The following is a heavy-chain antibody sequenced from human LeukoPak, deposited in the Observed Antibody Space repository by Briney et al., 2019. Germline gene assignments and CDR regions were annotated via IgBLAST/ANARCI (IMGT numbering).Heavy chain of an antibody. CDR3: AREYGYSSGWYFY. D-gene: IGHD6-19*01. Sequence: GASVKVSCKXSGYTFTGYYMHWVRQTPGQGLEWMGRINPNSGGTNYSQKFQGRVTMTRDTSISTAYMELSRLRSDDTAVYYCAREYGYSSGWYFYWGQGTLVTVSS. CDR1: GYTFTGYY. J-gene: IGHJ4*02. V-gene: IGHV1-2*06. CDR2: INPNSGGT.